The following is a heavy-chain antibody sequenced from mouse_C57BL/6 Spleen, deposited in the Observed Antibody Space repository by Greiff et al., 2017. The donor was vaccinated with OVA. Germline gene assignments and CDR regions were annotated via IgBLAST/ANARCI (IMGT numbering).Heavy chain of an antibody. V-gene: IGHV1-26*01. CDR2: INPNNGGN. Sequence: EVQLQQSGPELVKPGASVKISCKASGYTFTDYYMNWVKQSPGKSLEWIGDINPNNGGNSYNQKFKGKGTLTVDKSSSKAYMELRSLASEDSAVYYCARGREFYYFDYWGQGTTLTVSS. CDR3: ARGREFYYFDY. CDR1: GYTFTDYY. J-gene: IGHJ2*01.